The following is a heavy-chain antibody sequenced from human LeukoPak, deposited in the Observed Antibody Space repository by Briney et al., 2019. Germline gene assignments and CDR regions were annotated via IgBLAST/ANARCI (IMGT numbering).Heavy chain of an antibody. CDR1: GGSFSGYY. D-gene: IGHD2-2*01. V-gene: IGHV4-34*09. CDR2: IYYSGST. CDR3: ARDRRVPAATYYYYYGMDV. Sequence: SETLSLTCAVYGGSFSGYYWSWIRQPPGKGLEWIGYIYYSGSTYYNPSLKSRVTISVDTSKNQFSLKLSSVTAADTAVYYCARDRRVPAATYYYYYGMDVWGQGTTVTVSS. J-gene: IGHJ6*02.